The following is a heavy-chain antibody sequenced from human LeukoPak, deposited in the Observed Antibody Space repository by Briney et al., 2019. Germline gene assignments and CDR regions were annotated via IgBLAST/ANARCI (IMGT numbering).Heavy chain of an antibody. D-gene: IGHD3-9*01. J-gene: IGHJ6*02. CDR3: ARARRLRYFDWLSYGMDV. CDR2: IKQDGSEK. Sequence: GGSLRLSCAASGFTFSSYWISWVRQAPGKGLEWVANIKQDGSEKYYVDSVKGRFTISRDNAKNSLYLQMNSLRAEDTAVYYCARARRLRYFDWLSYGMDVWGQGTTVTVSS. CDR1: GFTFSSYW. V-gene: IGHV3-7*01.